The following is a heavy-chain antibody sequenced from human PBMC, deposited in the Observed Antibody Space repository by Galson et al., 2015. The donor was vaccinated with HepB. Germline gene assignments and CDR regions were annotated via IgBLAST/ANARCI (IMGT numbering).Heavy chain of an antibody. CDR2: INTNTGNP. J-gene: IGHJ4*02. Sequence: SVKVSCKASGYTFTNYGMNWVRQAHGHGLEWMGWINTNTGNPTYAQGFTGRFVFSLDTSVSTAYLQISNLKPEDTAVYYCAREGPDWGQGALVTVSS. CDR3: AREGPD. V-gene: IGHV7-4-1*02. CDR1: GYTFTNYG.